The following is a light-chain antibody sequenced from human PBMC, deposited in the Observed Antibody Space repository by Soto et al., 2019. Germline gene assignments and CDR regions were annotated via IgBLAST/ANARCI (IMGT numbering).Light chain of an antibody. CDR1: QSVAYTY. J-gene: IGKJ4*01. CDR2: GAS. V-gene: IGKV3D-7*01. CDR3: VQQYSYPLT. Sequence: GRATLSCGASQSVAYTYLAWFQKKPGQAPRLLIYGASNRATGIPDRFSGSGSGTEFTLTVSSLQPEDFATYYGVQQYSYPLTFGGWTKVDI.